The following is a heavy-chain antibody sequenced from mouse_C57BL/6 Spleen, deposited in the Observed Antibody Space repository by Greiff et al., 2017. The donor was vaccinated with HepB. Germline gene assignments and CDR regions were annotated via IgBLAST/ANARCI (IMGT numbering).Heavy chain of an antibody. CDR3: TRYDDYDMGYFDY. V-gene: IGHV1-5*01. Sequence: VQLQQSGTVLARPGASVKMSCKTSGYTFTSYWMHWEKQRPGQGLEWIGAIYPGNSDTSYNQKFKGKAKLTAVTSASTAYMELSSLTNEDSAVYYCTRYDDYDMGYFDYWGQGTTLTVSS. CDR1: GYTFTSYW. CDR2: IYPGNSDT. D-gene: IGHD2-4*01. J-gene: IGHJ2*01.